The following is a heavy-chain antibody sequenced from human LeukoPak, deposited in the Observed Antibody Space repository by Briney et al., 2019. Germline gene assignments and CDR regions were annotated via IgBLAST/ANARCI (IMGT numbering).Heavy chain of an antibody. CDR2: VSGSGSGT. V-gene: IGHV3-23*01. CDR3: ARDRWDIVATDDAFDI. D-gene: IGHD5-12*01. CDR1: GFTFSTYA. Sequence: GGSLRLSCAASGFTFSTYAMNWVRQAPGKGLEWVSAVSGSGSGTYYADSVKGRFTISRDNAKNSLYLQMNSLRAEDTAVYYCARDRWDIVATDDAFDIWGQGTMVTVSS. J-gene: IGHJ3*02.